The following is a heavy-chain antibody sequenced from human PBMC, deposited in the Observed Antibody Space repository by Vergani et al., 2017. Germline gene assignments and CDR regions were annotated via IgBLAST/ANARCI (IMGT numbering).Heavy chain of an antibody. CDR3: GRGSDNYN. CDR2: IKITGDST. Sequence: EVQLLQSEGAVVQPGGSLRLSCVASGFTFSSHAMRWVRRGHGQGLEWVSSIKITGDSTHYADSVKGRFTISRDNSKNTLYLQMNSLRVKDTAVYFCGRGSDNYNGGKGTRVTVSS. D-gene: IGHD5-24*01. CDR1: GFTFSSHA. J-gene: IGHJ4*02. V-gene: IGHV3-23*01.